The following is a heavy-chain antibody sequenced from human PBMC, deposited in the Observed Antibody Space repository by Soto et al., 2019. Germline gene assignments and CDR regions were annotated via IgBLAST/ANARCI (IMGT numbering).Heavy chain of an antibody. V-gene: IGHV3-30*18. CDR2: ISYDGSNK. CDR3: AQDRGYCTNGVCYSYNWFDP. D-gene: IGHD2-8*01. J-gene: IGHJ5*02. CDR1: GFTFSGYG. Sequence: QVQLVESGGGVVQPGRSLRLSCAASGFTFSGYGMHWVRQAPGKGLEWVAVISYDGSNKYYADSVKGRFTISRDNSRNTLYLKMNSLRADDTAVYYCAQDRGYCTNGVCYSYNWFDPWGQGTLVTVSS.